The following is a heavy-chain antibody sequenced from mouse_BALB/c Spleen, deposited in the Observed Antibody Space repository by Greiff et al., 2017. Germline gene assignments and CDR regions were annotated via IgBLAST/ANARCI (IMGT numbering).Heavy chain of an antibody. CDR3: APMITTGSYAMDY. CDR2: INPSSGYT. J-gene: IGHJ4*01. CDR1: GYTFTSYT. V-gene: IGHV1-4*02. Sequence: QVQLKQSAAELARPGASVKMSCKASGYTFTSYTMHWVKQRPGQGLEWIGYINPSSGYTEYNQKFKDKTTLTADKSSSTAYMQLSSLTSEDSAVYYCAPMITTGSYAMDYWGQGTSVTVSS. D-gene: IGHD2-4*01.